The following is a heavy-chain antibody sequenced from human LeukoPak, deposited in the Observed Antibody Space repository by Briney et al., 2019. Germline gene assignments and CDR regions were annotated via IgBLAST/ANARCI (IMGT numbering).Heavy chain of an antibody. Sequence: GGSLRLSCAASGFTFSNFGMHWVRQAPGKGLEWVAFIHYDGSNKYHADSVKGRFTISRDNSKNTLFLQMNSLRAEDTAVYYCARPPEGYSYGFYFGHWGQGAPVIVSS. J-gene: IGHJ4*02. V-gene: IGHV3-30*02. CDR3: ARPPEGYSYGFYFGH. D-gene: IGHD5-18*01. CDR2: IHYDGSNK. CDR1: GFTFSNFG.